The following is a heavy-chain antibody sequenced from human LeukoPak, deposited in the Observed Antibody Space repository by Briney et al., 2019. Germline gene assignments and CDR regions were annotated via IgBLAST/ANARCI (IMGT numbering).Heavy chain of an antibody. CDR2: INHSGST. V-gene: IGHV4-34*01. J-gene: IGHJ6*02. Sequence: PSETLSLTCAVYGGSFGGYYWSWIRQPPGKGLEWIGEINHSGSTNYNPSLKSRVTISVDTSKNQFSLKLSSVTAADTAVYYCASRAARFLVQDYYGMDVWGQGTTVTVSS. CDR1: GGSFGGYY. CDR3: ASRAARFLVQDYYGMDV. D-gene: IGHD3-3*01.